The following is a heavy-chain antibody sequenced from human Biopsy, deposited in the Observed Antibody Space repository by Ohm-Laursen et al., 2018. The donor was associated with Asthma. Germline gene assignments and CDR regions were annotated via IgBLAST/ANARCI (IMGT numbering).Heavy chain of an antibody. CDR2: MYYSETT. V-gene: IGHV4-39*01. CDR1: SGSGGYMRSGNYY. Sequence: PSETLSLTCSLSSGSGGYMRSGNYYWGWIRQPPGKGLEWIGSMYYSETTSYSPSLKSRVTISVNTSTTQLSPILSSVTAADTAVYYCARHDHRWDTYADFWGQGTLVTVSS. J-gene: IGHJ4*02. CDR3: ARHDHRWDTYADF. D-gene: IGHD2-2*01.